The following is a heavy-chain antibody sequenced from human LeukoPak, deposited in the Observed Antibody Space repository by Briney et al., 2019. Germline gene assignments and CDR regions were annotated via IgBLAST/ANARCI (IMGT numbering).Heavy chain of an antibody. CDR3: AREGTSRLWFGESWETPGQYGMDV. CDR2: IYYSGST. Sequence: SETLSLTCTVSGGSISSGGYYWSWIRQHPGKGLEWIGYIYYSGSTYYNPSLKSRVTISVDTSKNQFSLKLSSVTAADTAVYYCAREGTSRLWFGESWETPGQYGMDVWGKGTTVTVSS. CDR1: GGSISSGGYY. D-gene: IGHD3-10*01. J-gene: IGHJ6*04. V-gene: IGHV4-31*03.